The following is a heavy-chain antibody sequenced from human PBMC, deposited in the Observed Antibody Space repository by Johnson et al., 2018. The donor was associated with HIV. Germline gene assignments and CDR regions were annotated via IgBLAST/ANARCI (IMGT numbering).Heavy chain of an antibody. Sequence: VQLVESGGGLVQPGGSLRLSCAASGFTFDDYAMHWVRQAPGKGLEWVSGISWNSGSIGYADSVKGRFTISRDNTKNSLYLQINSLRAEDTAVYYCARDGTTVATSGGAFDIWGQGTMVTVSS. CDR3: ARDGTTVATSGGAFDI. CDR2: ISWNSGSI. CDR1: GFTFDDYA. J-gene: IGHJ3*02. V-gene: IGHV3-9*01. D-gene: IGHD4-23*01.